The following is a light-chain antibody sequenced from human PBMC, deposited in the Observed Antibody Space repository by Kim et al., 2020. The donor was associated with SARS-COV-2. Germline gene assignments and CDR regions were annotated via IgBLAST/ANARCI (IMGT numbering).Light chain of an antibody. CDR3: LQHRSYPWT. V-gene: IGKV1-17*03. CDR1: QGISSR. J-gene: IGKJ1*01. Sequence: DIQMTQSPSAMSASVGDRVTITCRASQGISSRLAWFQQKPGKVPERLIYAASRLQCGVPSRFSGGGSGTEFTLTISSLQPEDSATYYCLQHRSYPWTFCQGTKVDIK. CDR2: AAS.